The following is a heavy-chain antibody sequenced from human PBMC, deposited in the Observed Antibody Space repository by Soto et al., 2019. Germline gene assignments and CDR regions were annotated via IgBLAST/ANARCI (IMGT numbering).Heavy chain of an antibody. CDR3: ARLSGSYADY. Sequence: XESLKISWKGSGYSFTSYWISWVRQMPGKGLEWMGRIDPSDSYTNHSPSFQGHVTISADKSISTAYLQWSSLKASDTAMYYCARLSGSYADYWGQGTLVTVSS. CDR1: GYSFTSYW. D-gene: IGHD1-26*01. J-gene: IGHJ4*02. V-gene: IGHV5-10-1*01. CDR2: IDPSDSYT.